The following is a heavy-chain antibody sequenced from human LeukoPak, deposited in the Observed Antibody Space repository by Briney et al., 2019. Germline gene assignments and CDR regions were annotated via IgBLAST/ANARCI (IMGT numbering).Heavy chain of an antibody. CDR2: ISGSGGST. J-gene: IGHJ4*02. Sequence: GGFLRLSCAASGFTFSSYAMSWVRQAPGKGLEWVSAISGSGGSTYYADSVKGRFTISRDNSKNTLYLQMNSLRAEDTAVYYCAKDPMIVVAENYWGQGTLVTVSS. CDR3: AKDPMIVVAENY. V-gene: IGHV3-23*01. D-gene: IGHD3-22*01. CDR1: GFTFSSYA.